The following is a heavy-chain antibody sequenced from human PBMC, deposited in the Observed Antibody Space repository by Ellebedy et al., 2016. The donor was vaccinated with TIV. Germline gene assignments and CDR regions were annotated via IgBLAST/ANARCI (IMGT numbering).Heavy chain of an antibody. V-gene: IGHV3-23*01. D-gene: IGHD1-7*01. CDR1: GFTISSYA. Sequence: GESLKISXAASGFTISSYAMSWVRQAPGKGLEWVSTITSGGGSTYYADSVKGRFTISRDNSKNTLYLELNSLRAEDTAVYYCAKKYTWNYFSTNPFDYWGQGTLVTVSS. CDR3: AKKYTWNYFSTNPFDY. CDR2: ITSGGGST. J-gene: IGHJ4*02.